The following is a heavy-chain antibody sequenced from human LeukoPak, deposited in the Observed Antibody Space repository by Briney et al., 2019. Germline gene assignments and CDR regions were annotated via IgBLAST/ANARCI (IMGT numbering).Heavy chain of an antibody. CDR2: TNSGGSA. Sequence: GGSLRLSCAASGFIVSSNYMGWVRQAPGKGLEWVSSTNSGGSANYADSVKGRFTTSRDNSKNTLYLQMNSLRAEDTAVYFCARVVSDTNGWYHFDYWGQGTLVTVSS. CDR1: GFIVSSNY. D-gene: IGHD6-19*01. V-gene: IGHV3-53*01. J-gene: IGHJ4*02. CDR3: ARVVSDTNGWYHFDY.